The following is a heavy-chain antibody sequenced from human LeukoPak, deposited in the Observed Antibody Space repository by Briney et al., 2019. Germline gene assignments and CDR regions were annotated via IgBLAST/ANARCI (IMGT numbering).Heavy chain of an antibody. J-gene: IGHJ5*02. Sequence: SGPTLVKPTQTLTLTCTFSGFSLSTSGVGVGWIRQPPGKALEWLALIYWNDDKRYSPSLRSRLTITKDTSKNQVVLTMTNMDPVDTATYYCARSVLRFLEWLPFDPWGQGTLVTASS. CDR2: IYWNDDK. V-gene: IGHV2-5*01. CDR1: GFSLSTSGVG. CDR3: ARSVLRFLEWLPFDP. D-gene: IGHD3-3*01.